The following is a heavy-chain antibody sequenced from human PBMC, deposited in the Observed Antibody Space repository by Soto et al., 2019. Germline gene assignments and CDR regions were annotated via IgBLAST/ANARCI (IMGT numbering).Heavy chain of an antibody. D-gene: IGHD2-2*01. Sequence: QVQVVQSGAEVKKPGSSVKVSCKASGGTFSNYAISWVRQAPGHGLEWVGGIIPLTETPVYAQTVQGRLTITADESTSAAYMELSSLRSDDTAVYYCAIGTRTSWTCDFWGHRTLVTVSS. J-gene: IGHJ4*01. CDR2: IIPLTETP. CDR3: AIGTRTSWTCDF. CDR1: GGTFSNYA. V-gene: IGHV1-69*01.